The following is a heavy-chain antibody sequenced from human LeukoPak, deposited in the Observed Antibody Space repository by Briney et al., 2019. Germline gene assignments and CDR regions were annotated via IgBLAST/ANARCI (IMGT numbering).Heavy chain of an antibody. CDR3: ARAPRRFRGIIITPLYYFDY. D-gene: IGHD3-10*01. Sequence: GGSPRLSCAASGFTFSSHSMNWVRQAPGKGLEWVSYISSSSSTIYYADSVKGRFTISRDNAKNSLYLQMNSLRAEDTAVYYCARAPRRFRGIIITPLYYFDYWGQGTLVTVSS. J-gene: IGHJ4*02. CDR1: GFTFSSHS. V-gene: IGHV3-48*01. CDR2: ISSSSSTI.